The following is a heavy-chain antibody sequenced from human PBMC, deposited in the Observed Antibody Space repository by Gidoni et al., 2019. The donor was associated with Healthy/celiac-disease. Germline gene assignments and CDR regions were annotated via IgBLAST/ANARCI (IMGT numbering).Heavy chain of an antibody. J-gene: IGHJ4*02. CDR3: AKCSDYDFWSGYYHYFDY. V-gene: IGHV3-23*01. CDR1: GFTFSSYA. D-gene: IGHD3-3*01. Sequence: EVQLLESGGGLVQPGGSLRLSCAASGFTFSSYAMSWVRQAPGKGLEWVSAISGSGGSTYYADSVKGRFTISRDNSKNTLYLQMNSLRAEDTAVYYCAKCSDYDFWSGYYHYFDYWGQGTLVTVS. CDR2: ISGSGGST.